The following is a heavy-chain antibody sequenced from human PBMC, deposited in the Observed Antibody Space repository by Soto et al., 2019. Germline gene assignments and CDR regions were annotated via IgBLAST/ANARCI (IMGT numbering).Heavy chain of an antibody. Sequence: QVHLVQSGAEVKPPGASVKVSCKASGYIFTSYGISWVRQAPGQGLEWMGWIAAYNVDTKYAQKDHHSVTMTIDPTTSTGYIELRRLRSDATGVYYCSRDLGGTHCYYDRMDVWGQGTTVTVSS. J-gene: IGHJ6*02. D-gene: IGHD3-16*01. CDR3: SRDLGGTHCYYDRMDV. CDR1: GYIFTSYG. V-gene: IGHV1-18*01. CDR2: IAAYNVDT.